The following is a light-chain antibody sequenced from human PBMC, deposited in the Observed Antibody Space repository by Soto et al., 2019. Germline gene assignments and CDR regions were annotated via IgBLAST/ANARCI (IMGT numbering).Light chain of an antibody. Sequence: IVMTPSPCTLSLSPGERATLSCGTSQSVSNNYLAWYQQKPGQAPRLLIYGASNRATGIPDRFSGSGSGTDFTLTISRLEPEDFVVYYCHQYGSSPATFGQGTKVDIK. CDR2: GAS. V-gene: IGKV3-20*01. CDR3: HQYGSSPAT. J-gene: IGKJ1*01. CDR1: QSVSNNY.